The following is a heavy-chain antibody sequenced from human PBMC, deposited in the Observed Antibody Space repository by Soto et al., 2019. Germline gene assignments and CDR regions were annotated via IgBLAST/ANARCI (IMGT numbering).Heavy chain of an antibody. CDR2: ISSSSSYI. CDR1: GFTFSSYS. Sequence: EVQLVESGGGLVKPGGSLRLSCAASGFTFSSYSMNWVRQAPGKGLEWVSSISSSSSYIYYADSVKGRFTISRDNAKNSLYLQMNSLRAEDTAVYCCARDREVVAATYYYYYGMDVWGQGTTVTVSS. J-gene: IGHJ6*02. CDR3: ARDREVVAATYYYYYGMDV. D-gene: IGHD2-15*01. V-gene: IGHV3-21*01.